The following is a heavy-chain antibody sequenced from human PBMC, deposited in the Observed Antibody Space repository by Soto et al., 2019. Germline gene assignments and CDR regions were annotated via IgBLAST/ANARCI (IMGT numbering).Heavy chain of an antibody. V-gene: IGHV1-69*05. Sequence: SVKVSCKTSGGTFSSYAISWVRQAPGQGLEWMGGIVPIVDTATYAQKFQGRVTMTTDTSTSTAYMELRSLRSDDTAVYYCARGVGSGTYYNQYNWFDPWGQGTLVTVSS. J-gene: IGHJ5*02. CDR1: GGTFSSYA. CDR3: ARGVGSGTYYNQYNWFDP. D-gene: IGHD3-10*01. CDR2: IVPIVDTA.